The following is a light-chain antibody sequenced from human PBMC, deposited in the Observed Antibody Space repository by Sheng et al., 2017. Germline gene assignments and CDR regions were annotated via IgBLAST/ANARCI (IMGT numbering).Light chain of an antibody. Sequence: DIPMTQSPSSLSASVGDRVTITCQATQPITNSLNWYHQKPGKAPNLLIYDASTLQNGVSSRFRGSGSETDFTLTITDLQPEDFATYYCQQSHSSPDTFGGGTRVEIK. V-gene: IGKV1-39*01. CDR1: QPITNS. CDR2: DAS. CDR3: QQSHSSPDT. J-gene: IGKJ4*01.